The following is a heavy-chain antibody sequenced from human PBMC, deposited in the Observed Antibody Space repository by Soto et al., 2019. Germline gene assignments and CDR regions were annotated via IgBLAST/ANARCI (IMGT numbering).Heavy chain of an antibody. V-gene: IGHV2-5*02. CDR3: AHSRSYDFWSGYYYGGLVEFQH. CDR2: IYWDDDK. J-gene: IGHJ1*01. Sequence: QITLKESGPTLVKPTQTLTLTCTFSGFSLSTSGVGVGWIRQPPGKALEWLALIYWDDDKRYSPSLKSRLTITKDTSKNQVVLTMTNMDPVDTATYYCAHSRSYDFWSGYYYGGLVEFQHWGQGTLVTVSS. CDR1: GFSLSTSGVG. D-gene: IGHD3-3*01.